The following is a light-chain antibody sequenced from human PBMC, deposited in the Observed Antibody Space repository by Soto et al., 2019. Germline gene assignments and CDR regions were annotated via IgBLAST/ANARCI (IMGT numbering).Light chain of an antibody. CDR3: QQHDSSPRT. Sequence: EIVLTQSPGTLSLSPGERATLSCRASQSVSSYLAWYQQKPGQAPRLLIYGASSRATGVPDRFSGSGSGTDFTLTISRLEPEEFAVDFCQQHDSSPRTFGQGTKVEIK. J-gene: IGKJ1*01. CDR1: QSVSSY. CDR2: GAS. V-gene: IGKV3-20*01.